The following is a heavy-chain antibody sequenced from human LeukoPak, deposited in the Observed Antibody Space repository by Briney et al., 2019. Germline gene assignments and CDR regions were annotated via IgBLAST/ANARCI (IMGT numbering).Heavy chain of an antibody. Sequence: PGGSLRLSCAASGFTFSSYSLNWVRQAPGKGLEWVSSISSSSSYIYYADSVKGRFTISRDNAKNSLYLQMNSLRAGDTAVYYCARERDVLRYFDWLSLFDYWGQGTLVTVSS. CDR3: ARERDVLRYFDWLSLFDY. V-gene: IGHV3-21*01. CDR1: GFTFSSYS. J-gene: IGHJ4*02. CDR2: ISSSSSYI. D-gene: IGHD3-9*01.